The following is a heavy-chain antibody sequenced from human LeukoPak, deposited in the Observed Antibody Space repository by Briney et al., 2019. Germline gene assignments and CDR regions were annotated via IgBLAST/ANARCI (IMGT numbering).Heavy chain of an antibody. V-gene: IGHV4-59*01. J-gene: IGHJ4*02. CDR3: ATSRDMVRASPLDH. D-gene: IGHD3-10*01. CDR1: GGSISGYY. Sequence: SETLSLTCSVSGGSISGYYCIWIRQPPGKGLEWIAYIHNSGTTNYNPSLKSRVTISIDTSTNQFSLRLTSVTAADTAVYYCATSRDMVRASPLDHWGQGALVTVSS. CDR2: IHNSGTT.